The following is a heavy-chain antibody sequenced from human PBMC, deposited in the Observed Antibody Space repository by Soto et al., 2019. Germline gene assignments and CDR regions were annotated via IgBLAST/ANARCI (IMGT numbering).Heavy chain of an antibody. D-gene: IGHD2-15*01. CDR1: GFTFSSYA. CDR2: ISGSGGST. Sequence: GGSLRLSCAASGFTFSSYAMSWVRQAPGKGLEWVSAISGSGGSTYYADSVKGRFTISRDNSKNTLYLQMNSLRAEDTAVYYCARLYCSGGSCYLYYYYYYMDVWGKGTTVTVSS. V-gene: IGHV3-23*01. J-gene: IGHJ6*03. CDR3: ARLYCSGGSCYLYYYYYYMDV.